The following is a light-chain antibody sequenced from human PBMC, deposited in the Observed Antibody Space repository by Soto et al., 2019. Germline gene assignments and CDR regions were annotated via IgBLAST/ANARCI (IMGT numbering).Light chain of an antibody. CDR2: DAS. CDR1: QIVTNS. J-gene: IGKJ2*01. Sequence: EFVLTQSPATLSLSPGERATLSCRPSQIVTNSLAWYQQKSGQAPRLLIYDASKRATGIPARFSGSGSVTDFTLTISSLEPEDFAVYYCQLGRDTFGQGTKLEIK. V-gene: IGKV3-11*01. CDR3: QLGRDT.